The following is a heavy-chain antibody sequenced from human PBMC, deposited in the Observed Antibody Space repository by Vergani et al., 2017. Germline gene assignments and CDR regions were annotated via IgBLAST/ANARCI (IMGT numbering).Heavy chain of an antibody. CDR1: GGSISSSSSY. D-gene: IGHD6-13*01. CDR2: IYYSGST. CDR3: ARHAYSSSWYAFDI. V-gene: IGHV4-39*01. Sequence: QLQLQESGPGLVKPSETLSLTCTVSGGSISSSSSYWGWIRQPPGKGLEWIGSIYYSGSTYYNPSLKSRVTISVDTSKNQFSLKLRSVTAADTSVYYCARHAYSSSWYAFDIWGQGTMVTVSS. J-gene: IGHJ3*02.